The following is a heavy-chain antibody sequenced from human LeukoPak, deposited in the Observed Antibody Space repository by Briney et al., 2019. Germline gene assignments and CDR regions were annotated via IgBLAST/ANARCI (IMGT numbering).Heavy chain of an antibody. V-gene: IGHV4-59*08. Sequence: SETLSLTCTVSGGSISNDHWSWIRQPPGKGLEWIGYIYYSRSPNYNPSLKSRVTISVDTSKRQFSLKLSSVTAADTAVYYCARHPPALHGMDAWGQGTSVTVSS. CDR1: GGSISNDH. J-gene: IGHJ6*02. CDR2: IYYSRSP. CDR3: ARHPPALHGMDA.